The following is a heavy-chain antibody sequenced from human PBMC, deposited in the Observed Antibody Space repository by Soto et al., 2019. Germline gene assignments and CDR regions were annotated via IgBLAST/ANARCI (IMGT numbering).Heavy chain of an antibody. CDR3: ARATSGWYKDAFDI. CDR1: GFTFSSYA. J-gene: IGHJ3*02. V-gene: IGHV3-30-3*01. D-gene: IGHD6-19*01. CDR2: ISYDGSNK. Sequence: QVQLVESGGGVVQPGRSLRLSCAASGFTFSSYAMHWVRQAPGKGLEWVAVISYDGSNKYYADSVKGRFTISRDNSKNPLYLQMNSLSAEDTAVYYWARATSGWYKDAFDIWGQGTMVTVSS.